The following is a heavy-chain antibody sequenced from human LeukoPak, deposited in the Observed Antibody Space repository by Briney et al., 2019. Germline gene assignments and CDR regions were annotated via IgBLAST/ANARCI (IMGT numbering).Heavy chain of an antibody. D-gene: IGHD2-21*02. CDR2: FDPEDGET. CDR1: GYXLTELS. CDR3: ATEGDYYFDY. Sequence: ASVKVSCRVSGYXLTELSIHWVRQAPGKGLEWMGGFDPEDGETIYAQKFQGRVTMTEDTSTDTAYMELSSLRSEDTAVYYCATEGDYYFDYWGQGTLVTVSS. V-gene: IGHV1-24*01. J-gene: IGHJ4*02.